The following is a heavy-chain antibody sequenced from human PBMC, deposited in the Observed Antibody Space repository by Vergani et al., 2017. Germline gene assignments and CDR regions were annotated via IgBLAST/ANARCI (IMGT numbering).Heavy chain of an antibody. CDR2: ISYDGSNK. J-gene: IGHJ4*02. CDR3: ASSIAAAGTRVALDY. D-gene: IGHD6-13*01. V-gene: IGHV3-30*03. Sequence: QVQLVESGGGLVKPGGSLRLSCAASGFTFSSYSMNWVRQAPGKGLEWVAVISYDGSNKYYADSVKGRFTISRDNSKNTLYLQMNSLRAEDTAVYYCASSIAAAGTRVALDYWGQGTLVTVSS. CDR1: GFTFSSYS.